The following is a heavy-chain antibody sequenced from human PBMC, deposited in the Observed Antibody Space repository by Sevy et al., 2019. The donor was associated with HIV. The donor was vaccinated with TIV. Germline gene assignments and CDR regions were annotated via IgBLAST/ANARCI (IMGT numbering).Heavy chain of an antibody. Sequence: SETLSLTCTVSGGSIVSSSYFWGWIRQAPGKGLEWIGSFYSTGSTSYNPSLRSRVTVSVDTSKNQFTLRLTSVIATDTAVYYCATPRVNVWFEGTGGYFDLWGRGTLVTVSS. CDR3: ATPRVNVWFEGTGGYFDL. V-gene: IGHV4-39*01. D-gene: IGHD3-10*01. CDR2: FYSTGST. J-gene: IGHJ2*01. CDR1: GGSIVSSSYF.